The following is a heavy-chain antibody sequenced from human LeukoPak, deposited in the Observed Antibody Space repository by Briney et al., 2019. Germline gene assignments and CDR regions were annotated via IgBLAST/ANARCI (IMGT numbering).Heavy chain of an antibody. CDR1: GFTFSSYA. V-gene: IGHV3-23*01. CDR2: IGVGGTT. Sequence: GGSLRLSCAASGFTFSSYAMHWVRQAPGKGLEWVSGIGVGGTTYYADSVKGRFTISRDTSKNTLYLQMNSLRVEDTAVYYCAKTQGYYDCWGQGTLVTVSS. D-gene: IGHD3-22*01. J-gene: IGHJ4*02. CDR3: AKTQGYYDC.